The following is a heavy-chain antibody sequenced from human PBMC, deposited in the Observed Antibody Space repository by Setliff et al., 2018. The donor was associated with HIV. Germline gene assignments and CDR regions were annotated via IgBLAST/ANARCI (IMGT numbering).Heavy chain of an antibody. CDR2: IWTSGST. D-gene: IGHD5-18*01. J-gene: IGHJ4*02. Sequence: SETLSLTCTVSGGPISSGSYYWSWIRQPAGKGLEWIGRIWTSGSTNYNPSLKSRVTISVDTSKNQFSLKLSSVTAADTAVYYFARGTGSYGSDYWGQGTLVTVSS. CDR1: GGPISSGSYY. V-gene: IGHV4-61*02. CDR3: ARGTGSYGSDY.